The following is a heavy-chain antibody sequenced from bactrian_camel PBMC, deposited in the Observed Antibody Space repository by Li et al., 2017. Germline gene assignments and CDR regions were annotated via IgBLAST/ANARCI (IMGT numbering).Heavy chain of an antibody. J-gene: IGHJ6*01. CDR1: IVYNEYSSYC. CDR2: IDEIDRA. V-gene: IGHV3-3*01. Sequence: QAGGSLRLSCVASIVYNEYSSYCMGWFRQAPGKEREGVASIDEIDRAQYSDSVKGRFTISRDNAKKAVYLEMNSLKPEDTGVYYCAADRGYGLDCDDASGYWGQGTQVTVS. D-gene: IGHD3*01. CDR3: AADRGYGLDCDDASGY.